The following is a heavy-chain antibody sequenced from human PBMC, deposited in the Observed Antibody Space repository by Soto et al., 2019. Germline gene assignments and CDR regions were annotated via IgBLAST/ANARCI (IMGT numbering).Heavy chain of an antibody. J-gene: IGHJ6*02. CDR3: APSGENYYYGLDV. Sequence: EVQLVETGGGLIQPGGSLRLSCAASGFSVSSNYMSWVRQAPGKGLEWVSVIYTGGRTEYADSVKGRFTISRDISKNTLYVQMNSLRVEDTAVYYCAPSGENYYYGLDVWGQGTTVTVSS. CDR1: GFSVSSNY. CDR2: IYTGGRT. V-gene: IGHV3-53*02. D-gene: IGHD2-15*01.